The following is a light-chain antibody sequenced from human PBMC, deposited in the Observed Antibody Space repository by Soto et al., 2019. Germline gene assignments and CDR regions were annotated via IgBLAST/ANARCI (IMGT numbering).Light chain of an antibody. Sequence: EIVLTHSPGTLSLSPGERATLSCRASQSVSSSYLACYQQKPGQAPRLLIYGASSRATGIPDRFSGSGSGTDFTLTISRLEPEDFVVYYCHQYGSSPRTFGQGTKVDIK. CDR2: GAS. CDR3: HQYGSSPRT. J-gene: IGKJ1*01. CDR1: QSVSSSY. V-gene: IGKV3-20*01.